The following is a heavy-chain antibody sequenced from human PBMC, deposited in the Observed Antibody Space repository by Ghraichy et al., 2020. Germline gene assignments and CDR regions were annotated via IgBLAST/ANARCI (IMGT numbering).Heavy chain of an antibody. CDR2: IKTDGSTT. V-gene: IGHV3-74*01. J-gene: IGHJ4*02. CDR3: STSPRADRGNY. D-gene: IGHD3-10*01. Sequence: GGSLRLSCAASGLTFSSYWMHWVRQAPGKELEWVSHIKTDGSTTNYADSVRGRFTISRDNAKNTLYLQMNSLRADDTAVYYCSTSPRADRGNYWGQGTLVTVSS. CDR1: GLTFSSYW.